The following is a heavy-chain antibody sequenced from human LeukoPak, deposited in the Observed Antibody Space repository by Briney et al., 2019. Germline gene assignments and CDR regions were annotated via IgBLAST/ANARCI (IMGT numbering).Heavy chain of an antibody. CDR3: VRGVGVSRFDYLDS. J-gene: IGHJ4*02. V-gene: IGHV3-23*01. CDR1: GFTFSSYA. D-gene: IGHD6-13*01. Sequence: PGGSLRLSCAASGFTFSSYAMSWVRQAPGKGLEWVSAISGSGAGTYYADSVKGRFTISRDNSKNTLYLQMNSLRDDDTAVYYCVRGVGVSRFDYLDSWGQGTLVIVSS. CDR2: ISGSGAGT.